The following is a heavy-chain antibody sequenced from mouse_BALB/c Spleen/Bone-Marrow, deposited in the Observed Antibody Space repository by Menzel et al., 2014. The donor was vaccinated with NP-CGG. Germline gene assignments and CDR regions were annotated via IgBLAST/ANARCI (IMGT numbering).Heavy chain of an antibody. V-gene: IGHV1-83*01. CDR3: ATSKPFYAMDY. CDR2: IYPGSGSV. J-gene: IGHJ4*01. CDR1: GYTFTDYV. Sequence: VQLQQSGPELVKPGASVKMSCKASGYTFTDYVMNWVRQRTGQGLEWIGEIYPGSGSVNHNEKFKGKATLTADKSSNTVYMHLSSLTSEDSAVYFCATSKPFYAMDYWGQGTSVTVSS.